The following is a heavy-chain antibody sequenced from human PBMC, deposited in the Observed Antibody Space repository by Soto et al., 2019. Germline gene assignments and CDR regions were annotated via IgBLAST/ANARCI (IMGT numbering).Heavy chain of an antibody. CDR2: ISYDGSNK. D-gene: IGHD1-26*01. Sequence: QVQLVESGGGVVQPGRSLRLSCAASGFTFSSYGMHWVRQAPGKGLEWVAVISYDGSNKYYADSVKGRFTISRDNSKNTLYLQMNSLRAEDTAVYYCAKSPMGGSYYGVDYWGQGTLVTVSS. CDR3: AKSPMGGSYYGVDY. J-gene: IGHJ4*02. V-gene: IGHV3-30*18. CDR1: GFTFSSYG.